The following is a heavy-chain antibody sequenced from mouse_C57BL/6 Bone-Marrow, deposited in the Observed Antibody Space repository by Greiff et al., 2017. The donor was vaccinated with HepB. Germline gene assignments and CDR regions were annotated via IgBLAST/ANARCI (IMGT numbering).Heavy chain of an antibody. CDR3: ARTGGYYYPGWFAY. CDR1: GYPFPAYW. D-gene: IGHD1-1*01. Sequence: QVQLQQPGAELVRPGSSVKLSCRASGYPFPAYWIHWVRQGPIQGLEGIVNIDPFDSETNYNQNFKKKATLTVDKSSSPAYMQLSSLTSEDSAVYYCARTGGYYYPGWFAYWGQGTLVTVSA. CDR2: IDPFDSET. V-gene: IGHV1-52*01. J-gene: IGHJ3*01.